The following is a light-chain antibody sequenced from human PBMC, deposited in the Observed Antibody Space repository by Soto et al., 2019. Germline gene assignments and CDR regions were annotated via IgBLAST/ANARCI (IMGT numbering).Light chain of an antibody. J-gene: IGKJ5*01. CDR3: MQRTHVPIT. V-gene: IGKV2D-29*01. CDR1: QSLLYGDGKTY. CDR2: DAS. Sequence: DVVLTQAPLSLSVTPGQPASMSCKSSQSLLYGDGKTYLYWYLQRPGQPPQLLIYDASNRFSGAPDRFSGSGSGTDFTLKISRVEAEDVGVYYCMQRTHVPITFGQGTRLEIK.